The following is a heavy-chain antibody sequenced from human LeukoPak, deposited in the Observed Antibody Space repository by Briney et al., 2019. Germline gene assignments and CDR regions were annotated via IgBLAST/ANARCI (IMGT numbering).Heavy chain of an antibody. CDR3: AGAYCGGDCYSGRAFDI. CDR2: IYYSGST. V-gene: IGHV4-59*12. J-gene: IGHJ3*02. CDR1: GGSISSYY. D-gene: IGHD2-21*02. Sequence: SETLPLTCTVSGGSISSYYWSWIRQPPGKGLEWIGFIYYSGSTHYNPSLKSRVTISVDKSKNQFSLKLSSVTAADTAVYYCAGAYCGGDCYSGRAFDIWGQGTMVTVSS.